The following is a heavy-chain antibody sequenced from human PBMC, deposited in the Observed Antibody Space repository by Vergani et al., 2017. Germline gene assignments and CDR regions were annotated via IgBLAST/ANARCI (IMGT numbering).Heavy chain of an antibody. V-gene: IGHV5-10-1*03. CDR1: GYSFTSYW. D-gene: IGHD6-13*01. J-gene: IGHJ6*03. Sequence: EVQLVQSGAEVKKPGESLRISCKGSGYSFTSYWNSWVRQMAGKGLEWMGRIDPSDHYTNYSPYFQGHVTISTAKSISTADMQWSSLRAPDTAVYYCARGDYSSSWYPGYYSYIDVWGKGTTVSVSS. CDR3: ARGDYSSSWYPGYYSYIDV. CDR2: IDPSDHYT.